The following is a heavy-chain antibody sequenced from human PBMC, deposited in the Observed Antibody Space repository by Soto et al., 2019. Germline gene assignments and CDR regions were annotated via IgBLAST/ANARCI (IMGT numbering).Heavy chain of an antibody. J-gene: IGHJ3*02. D-gene: IGHD2-2*01. CDR1: GGTFSSYA. CDR2: IIPIFGTA. CDR3: ARVGHVVPAALAFDI. V-gene: IGHV1-69*13. Sequence: GASVKVSCKASGGTFSSYAISWVRQAPGQGLEWMGGIIPIFGTANYAQEFQGRVTITADESTSTAYMELSSLRSEDTAVYYCARVGHVVPAALAFDIWGQGTMVTVSS.